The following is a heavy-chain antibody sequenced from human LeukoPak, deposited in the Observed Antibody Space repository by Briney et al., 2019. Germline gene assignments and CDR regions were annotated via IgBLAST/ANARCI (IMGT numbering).Heavy chain of an antibody. CDR2: VSGSGDRM. D-gene: IGHD6-13*01. CDR3: AKAAAAPGFDF. CDR1: GFTSSSYA. V-gene: IGHV3-23*01. J-gene: IGHJ4*02. Sequence: GGSLRLSCAASGFTSSSYALNWVRQAPGKGLEWVATVSGSGDRMYHADSVKGRFSISRDNSKNTIYLQMNSLRAEDTALYYCAKAAAAPGFDFWGQGTLVTVSS.